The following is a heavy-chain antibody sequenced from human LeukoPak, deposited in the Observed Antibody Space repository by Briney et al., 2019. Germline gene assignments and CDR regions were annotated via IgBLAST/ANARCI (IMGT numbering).Heavy chain of an antibody. D-gene: IGHD3-3*01. J-gene: IGHJ4*02. CDR2: IYQSGSGSS. Sequence: PSETLSLTCSVSGGSIISSNYYWGWIRQPPGKGLEWIGSIYQSGSGSSYHNPSLKSRVTISGDTSKNQFFLRLSSVTAADTAVYYCASILRFLPYRRFDYWGQGTLVTVPS. CDR1: GGSIISSNYY. CDR3: ASILRFLPYRRFDY. V-gene: IGHV4-39*01.